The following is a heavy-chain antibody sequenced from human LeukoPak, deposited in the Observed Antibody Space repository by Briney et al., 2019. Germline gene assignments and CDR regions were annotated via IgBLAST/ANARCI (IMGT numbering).Heavy chain of an antibody. CDR1: GFTVSSIY. Sequence: VGSLRLSCAASGFTVSSIYMSWVRQAPGKGLEWVSVIYSNGNTYYADSVQGRFTVSRDSSKNTLNLQMNSLRAEDSAVYYCAKSRSGAPNYYFANWGPGTLVSVSS. CDR2: IYSNGNT. D-gene: IGHD5-12*01. J-gene: IGHJ4*02. CDR3: AKSRSGAPNYYFAN. V-gene: IGHV3-66*01.